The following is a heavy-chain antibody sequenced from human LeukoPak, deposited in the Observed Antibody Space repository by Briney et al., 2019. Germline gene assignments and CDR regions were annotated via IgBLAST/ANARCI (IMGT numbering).Heavy chain of an antibody. Sequence: PSETLSLTCAVYGGSFSGYYWSWIRQPPGKGLEWIGEINHSGSTNYNPSLMSRVTISVDTSKNQFSLKLSSVTAADTAVYYCASLPITNGVHIHDYWGQGTLFTVSS. CDR1: GGSFSGYY. CDR3: ASLPITNGVHIHDY. CDR2: INHSGST. V-gene: IGHV4-34*01. D-gene: IGHD2-8*01. J-gene: IGHJ4*02.